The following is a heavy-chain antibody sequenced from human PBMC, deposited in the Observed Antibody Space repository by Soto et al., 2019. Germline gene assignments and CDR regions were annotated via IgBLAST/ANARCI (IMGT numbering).Heavy chain of an antibody. CDR3: ARDSAWDYYYYYGMDV. CDR1: GFTFSSYG. V-gene: IGHV3-33*01. J-gene: IGHJ6*02. CDR2: IWYDGSNK. D-gene: IGHD1-26*01. Sequence: QVQLVESGGGVVQPGRSLRLSCAASGFTFSSYGMHWVRQAPGKGLEWVAVIWYDGSNKYYADSVKGRFTISRDNSKNTLYLQMNSLRAEDTAVYYCARDSAWDYYYYYGMDVWGQGTTVTVSS.